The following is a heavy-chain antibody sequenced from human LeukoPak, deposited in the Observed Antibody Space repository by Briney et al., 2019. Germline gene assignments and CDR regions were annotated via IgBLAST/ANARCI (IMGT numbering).Heavy chain of an antibody. D-gene: IGHD6-13*01. J-gene: IGHJ4*02. CDR1: GFTFSSYA. CDR3: ARDPRREAAAGTRTS. Sequence: GGSLRLSCAASGFTFSSYAMHWVRQAPGKGLEWVAVISYDGSNKYYADSVKGRFTISRDNAKNSLYLQMNSLRAEDTAVYYCARDPRREAAAGTRTSWGQGTLVTVSS. V-gene: IGHV3-30*03. CDR2: ISYDGSNK.